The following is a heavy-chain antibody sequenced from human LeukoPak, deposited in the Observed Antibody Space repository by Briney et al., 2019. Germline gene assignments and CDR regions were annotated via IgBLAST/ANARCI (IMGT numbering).Heavy chain of an antibody. J-gene: IGHJ4*02. V-gene: IGHV4-39*07. CDR1: GGSISSYY. Sequence: SETLSLTCTVSGGSISSYYWGWIRQPPGKGLEWIGSIYYSGSTYYNPSLKSRVTISVDTSKNQFSLKLSSVTAADTAVYYCARISRGYSYGKAGFDYWGQGTLVTVSS. CDR3: ARISRGYSYGKAGFDY. CDR2: IYYSGST. D-gene: IGHD5-18*01.